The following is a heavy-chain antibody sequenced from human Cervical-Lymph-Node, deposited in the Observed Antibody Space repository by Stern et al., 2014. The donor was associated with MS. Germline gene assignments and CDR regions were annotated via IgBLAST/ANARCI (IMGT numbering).Heavy chain of an antibody. J-gene: IGHJ5*01. Sequence: EVQLVESGGGLVQPGGSLRLSCAASGFTFSNFWMNWVRQAPGKGLEWVAAINRDGSTKNYVDSVRGRFPISRDNAQNSLFLQLNSLRAEDTAVYYCAKDFNWSWDTWGHGTQVTVSS. D-gene: IGHD1-20*01. V-gene: IGHV3-7*04. CDR2: INRDGSTK. CDR1: GFTFSNFW. CDR3: AKDFNWSWDT.